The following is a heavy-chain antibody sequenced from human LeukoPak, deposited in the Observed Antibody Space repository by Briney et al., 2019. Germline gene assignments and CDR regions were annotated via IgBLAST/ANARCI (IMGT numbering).Heavy chain of an antibody. CDR3: ARGSGYDKSLYYYSYYGMDV. CDR1: GYTFTSYD. D-gene: IGHD5-12*01. J-gene: IGHJ6*02. Sequence: GASVKVSCKASGYTFTSYDINWVRQATGQGLEWMGWMNPNSGNTGYAQKFQGRVTMTRNTSISTAYMELSSLRSEDTAVYYCARGSGYDKSLYYYSYYGMDVWGQGTTVTVSS. CDR2: MNPNSGNT. V-gene: IGHV1-8*01.